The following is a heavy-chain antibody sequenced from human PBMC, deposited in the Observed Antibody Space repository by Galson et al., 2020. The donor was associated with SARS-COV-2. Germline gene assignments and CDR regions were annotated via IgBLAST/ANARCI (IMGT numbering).Heavy chain of an antibody. CDR1: GGSISSGGYY. V-gene: IGHV4-31*03. D-gene: IGHD3-22*01. J-gene: IGHJ3*02. CDR2: IYYSGST. CDR3: ARARIVVVINAFDI. Sequence: SETLSLTCTVSGGSISSGGYYWSWIRQHPGKGLEWIGYIYYSGSTYYNPSLKSRVTISVDTSKNQFSLKLSSVTAADTAVYYCARARIVVVINAFDIWGQGTMVTVSS.